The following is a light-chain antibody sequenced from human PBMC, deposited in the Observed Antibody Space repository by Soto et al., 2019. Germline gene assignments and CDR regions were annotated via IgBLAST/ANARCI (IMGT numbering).Light chain of an antibody. CDR1: SSDVGGYNY. V-gene: IGLV2-14*01. CDR3: SSYTSSSTL. Sequence: QSVLTQPASVSGSPGQSITISCTETSSDVGGYNYVSWYQQHPGKAPKLMIYDVSNRPSGVSNRFSGSKSGNTASLTISGLQAEDEADYYCSSYTSSSTLFGGGTKVTVL. CDR2: DVS. J-gene: IGLJ2*01.